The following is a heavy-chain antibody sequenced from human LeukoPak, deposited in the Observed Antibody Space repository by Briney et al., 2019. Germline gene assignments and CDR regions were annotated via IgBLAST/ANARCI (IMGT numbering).Heavy chain of an antibody. Sequence: GASVKVSCKASGYTFTSYAMHWVRQAPGQRLEWMGWINAGNGNTKYSQKFQGRVTITRGTSASTAYMELSSLRSEDTAVYYCARDLGYSSGWYPPTGYWGQGTLVTVSS. CDR2: INAGNGNT. D-gene: IGHD6-19*01. V-gene: IGHV1-3*01. CDR1: GYTFTSYA. CDR3: ARDLGYSSGWYPPTGY. J-gene: IGHJ4*02.